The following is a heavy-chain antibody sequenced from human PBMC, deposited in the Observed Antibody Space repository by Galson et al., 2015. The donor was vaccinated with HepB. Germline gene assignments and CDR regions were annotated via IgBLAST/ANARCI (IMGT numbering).Heavy chain of an antibody. D-gene: IGHD6-19*01. CDR2: INPSGGST. CDR3: ARGRPVAGFTGAGFDP. J-gene: IGHJ5*02. Sequence: SVKVSCKASGYTFTSYYMHWVRQAPGQGLEWMGIINPSGGSTSYAQKFQGRVTMTRDTSTSTVYMELSSLRSEDTAVYYCARGRPVAGFTGAGFDPWGQGTLVTVSS. CDR1: GYTFTSYY. V-gene: IGHV1-46*01.